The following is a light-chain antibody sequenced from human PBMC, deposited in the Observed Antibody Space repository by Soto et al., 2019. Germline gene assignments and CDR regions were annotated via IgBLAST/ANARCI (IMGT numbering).Light chain of an antibody. V-gene: IGKV3-15*01. Sequence: EIVMTQSPATLSVSPGERATLSCRASQSVSSNLAWYQQKPGQAPRLLIYGASTRATGIPARFSGSGSRTEYTLTISSLQSEDFEVYYCQQYNNWPMHTFGQGPKLEIK. J-gene: IGKJ2*01. CDR1: QSVSSN. CDR2: GAS. CDR3: QQYNNWPMHT.